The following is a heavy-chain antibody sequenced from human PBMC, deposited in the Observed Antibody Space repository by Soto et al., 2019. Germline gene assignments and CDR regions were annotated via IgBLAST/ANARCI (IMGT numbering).Heavy chain of an antibody. Sequence: EVQLVESGGGLVQPGGSLRLSCAASGFTFSSYWMSWVRQAPGKGLEWVANIKQDGSEKYYVDSVKGRFTISRDNAKKSLYLQMNSLRAEDTAVYYCARGRAGGGYCTNGVCYYYYMDVWGKGTTVTVSS. D-gene: IGHD2-8*01. CDR1: GFTFSSYW. J-gene: IGHJ6*03. V-gene: IGHV3-7*01. CDR2: IKQDGSEK. CDR3: ARGRAGGGYCTNGVCYYYYMDV.